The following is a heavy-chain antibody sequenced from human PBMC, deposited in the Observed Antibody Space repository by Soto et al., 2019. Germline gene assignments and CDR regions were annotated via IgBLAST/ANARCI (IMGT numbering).Heavy chain of an antibody. CDR3: AKGAEGYVVSSLDY. D-gene: IGHD5-12*01. J-gene: IGHJ4*02. CDR2: ITSTGSST. CDR1: GFIFSNYA. Sequence: EVQLLESGGGFVQPGGSLRLSCAASGFIFSNYAMTWVRQAPGKGLEWVSAITSTGSSTYYADSVKGRFTISRDNSKNTLYLEINSLPAEDTAFYYCAKGAEGYVVSSLDYWGQGILVTVAS. V-gene: IGHV3-23*01.